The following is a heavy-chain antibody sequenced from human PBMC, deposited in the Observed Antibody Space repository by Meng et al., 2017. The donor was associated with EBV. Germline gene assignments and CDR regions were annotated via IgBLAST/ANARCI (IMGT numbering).Heavy chain of an antibody. CDR1: AYDVTSYI. CDR3: VRVPHVGVPGPGDY. V-gene: IGHV1-3*01. J-gene: IGHJ4*02. D-gene: IGHD2-21*01. Sequence: QLHRVKDGQEGEDPGDSLQVLCHASAYDVTSYIVHCGSQTPEQRLEWMGWINDGVGYTRYSQKFQGKVPISSYTYATKGYMELSSLRSEDTAVYYCVRVPHVGVPGPGDYWGQGTLVTVSS. CDR2: INDGVGYT.